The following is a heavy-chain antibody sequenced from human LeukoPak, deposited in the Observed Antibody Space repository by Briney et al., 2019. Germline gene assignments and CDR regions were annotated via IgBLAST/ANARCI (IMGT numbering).Heavy chain of an antibody. CDR2: ISSSGSTI. J-gene: IGHJ4*02. CDR1: GFTFSSYE. D-gene: IGHD4-17*01. CDR3: AREANNYGDHSMMI. Sequence: VGSLRLSCAASGFTFSSYEMNWVRQAPGKGLEWVSYISSSGSTIYYADSVKGRFTISRDNAKNSLYLQMNSLRAEDTAVYYCAREANNYGDHSMMIWGQGTLVTVSS. V-gene: IGHV3-48*03.